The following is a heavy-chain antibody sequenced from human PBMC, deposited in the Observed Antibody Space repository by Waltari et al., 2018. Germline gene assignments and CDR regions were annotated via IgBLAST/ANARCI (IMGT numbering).Heavy chain of an antibody. CDR1: GYTFNDFY. CDR3: ARDAGGIAAADTSHFDS. V-gene: IGHV1-2*02. D-gene: IGHD6-13*01. J-gene: IGHJ4*02. Sequence: QVQLVQSGAEVKKPGASMKVSCKASGYTFNDFYIHWVRLTPGQGLEWMGWIRPCSGGTSFAQSVQGRVTMTRDTAISTIYLELSSLRSDDTAIYYCARDAGGIAAADTSHFDSWGQGTLVTVSS. CDR2: IRPCSGGT.